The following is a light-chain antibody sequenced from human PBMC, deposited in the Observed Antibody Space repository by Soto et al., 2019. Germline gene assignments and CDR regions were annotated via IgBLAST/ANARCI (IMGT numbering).Light chain of an antibody. CDR3: QKYNSAPLT. V-gene: IGKV1-27*01. CDR1: QVISSW. J-gene: IGKJ4*01. CDR2: AAS. Sequence: DIQLTQSPSTLSGSVGDRVTITCRASQVISSWLAWYQQKPGKAPKLLIYAASSLQSGVPSRFSGSGSGTDFTLTISSLQPEDVAAYYCQKYNSAPLTFGGGTKVDIK.